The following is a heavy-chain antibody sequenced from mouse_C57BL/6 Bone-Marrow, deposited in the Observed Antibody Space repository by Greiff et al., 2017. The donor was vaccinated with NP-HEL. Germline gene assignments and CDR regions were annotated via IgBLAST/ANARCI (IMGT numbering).Heavy chain of an antibody. Sequence: QVQLQQSGAELMKPGASVKLSCKATGYTFTGYGIEWVKQRPGHGLEWIGEILPGSGSTNYNEKFKGKATFTADTSSNTAYMQLSSLTTEDSAIYYCARERGIYYDYDEAYWGQGTLVTVSA. V-gene: IGHV1-9*01. CDR3: ARERGIYYDYDEAY. CDR1: GYTFTGYG. CDR2: ILPGSGST. J-gene: IGHJ3*01. D-gene: IGHD2-4*01.